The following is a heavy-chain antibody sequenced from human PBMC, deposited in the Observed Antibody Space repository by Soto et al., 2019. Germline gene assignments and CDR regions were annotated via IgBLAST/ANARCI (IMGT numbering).Heavy chain of an antibody. CDR2: IWYDGSNK. CDR1: GFTFSSYG. Sequence: PGGSLRLSCAASGFTFSSYGMHWVRQAPGKGLEWVAVIWYDGSNKYYTDSVKGRFTISRDNSKSTLYLQMNSLRAEDTAVYYCARDHHTAMVQDVWGQGT. J-gene: IGHJ6*02. D-gene: IGHD5-18*01. CDR3: ARDHHTAMVQDV. V-gene: IGHV3-33*01.